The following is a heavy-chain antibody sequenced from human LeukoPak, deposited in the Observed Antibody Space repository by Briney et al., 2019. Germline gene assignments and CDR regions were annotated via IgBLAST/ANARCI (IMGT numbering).Heavy chain of an antibody. CDR1: GGSFSGYY. Sequence: PSETLSLTCAVYGGSFSGYYWSWIRQPPGKGLEWIGEINHSGSTNYNPSLKSRVTISVDTSKNQFSLKLSSVTAADTAVYYCATSMVRGVIIVNWFDPWGQGTLVTVS. CDR2: INHSGST. J-gene: IGHJ5*02. CDR3: ATSMVRGVIIVNWFDP. V-gene: IGHV4-34*01. D-gene: IGHD3-10*01.